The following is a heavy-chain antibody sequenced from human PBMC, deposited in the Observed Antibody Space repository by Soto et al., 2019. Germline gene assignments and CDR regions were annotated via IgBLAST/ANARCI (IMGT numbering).Heavy chain of an antibody. D-gene: IGHD2-2*01. CDR3: ARQPYQNDAFDI. J-gene: IGHJ3*02. V-gene: IGHV4-30-2*01. CDR2: IYHSGST. CDR1: GGSISSGGYS. Sequence: TLSLTCTVSGGSISSGGYSWTWIRQHPGKGLEWIGYIYHSGSTYYNPSLKSRVTISVDRSKNQFSLKLSSVTAADTAVYYCARQPYQNDAFDIWGQGTMVTVSS.